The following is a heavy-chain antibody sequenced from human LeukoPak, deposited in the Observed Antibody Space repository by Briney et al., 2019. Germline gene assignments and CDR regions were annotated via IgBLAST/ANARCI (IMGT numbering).Heavy chain of an antibody. CDR2: ISYDGSNK. CDR3: ARDGWIHLLYYFHY. CDR1: GFTFSSYG. V-gene: IGHV3-30*03. J-gene: IGHJ4*02. D-gene: IGHD5-18*01. Sequence: PGGSLRPSCAASGFTFSSYGMHWVRQAPGKGLEWVAVISYDGSNKYYADSVKGRFTISRDNAKNSLYLQMNSLRAEDTAVYYCARDGWIHLLYYFHYWGQGTLVTVSS.